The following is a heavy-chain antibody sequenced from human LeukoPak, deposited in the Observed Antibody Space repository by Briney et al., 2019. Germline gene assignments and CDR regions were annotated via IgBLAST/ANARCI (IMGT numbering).Heavy chain of an antibody. V-gene: IGHV4-34*01. Sequence: SETLSLTCAVYGVSFSGYYWSWIRQPPGKGLEWIGEINHSGSTNYNPSLKSRVTISVDTSKNQFSLKLSSVTAADTAVYYCARGAPYYYGSGSYTRYFQHWGQGTLVTVSS. D-gene: IGHD3-10*01. CDR3: ARGAPYYYGSGSYTRYFQH. CDR1: GVSFSGYY. CDR2: INHSGST. J-gene: IGHJ1*01.